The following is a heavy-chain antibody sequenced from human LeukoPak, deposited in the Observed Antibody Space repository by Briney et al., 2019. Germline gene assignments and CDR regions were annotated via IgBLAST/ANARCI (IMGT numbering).Heavy chain of an antibody. Sequence: PSETLSLTCTVSGGSVSSGSYYWSWIRQPPGKGLEWIGYIYCSGSTNYNPSLKSRVTISVDTSKNQFSLKLSSVTAADTAVYYCARDRSDYVWGGLYWYFDLWGRGTLVTVSS. CDR2: IYCSGST. D-gene: IGHD3-16*01. V-gene: IGHV4-61*01. CDR1: GGSVSSGSYY. CDR3: ARDRSDYVWGGLYWYFDL. J-gene: IGHJ2*01.